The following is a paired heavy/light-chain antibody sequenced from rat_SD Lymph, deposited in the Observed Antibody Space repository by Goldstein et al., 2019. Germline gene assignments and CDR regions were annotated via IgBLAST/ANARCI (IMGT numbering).Light chain of an antibody. CDR2: STS. Sequence: DIQLTQSPSTLSASLGERVTISCRSSQSISNSLNWYQQKPDGTVKRLIYSTSTLESGVPSRFSGSGSGTDYSLSISSLESEDFAMYYCLQYTTYPRTFGGGTKLELK. J-gene: IGKJ1*01. CDR3: LQYTTYPRT. CDR1: QSISNS. V-gene: IGKV10S12*01.
Heavy chain of an antibody. D-gene: IGHD1-2*01. V-gene: IGHV5-7*01. Sequence: EVQLVESGGGLVQPGRSMKLSCAASGFTFNNYDMAWVCQAPKKGLEWVATISYDSSSTYYRDSVKGRFTISRDNAKSTLYLQMDSLRSEDTATYYCATSWGSYYSGHFAYWGQGVMVTVSS. J-gene: IGHJ2*01. CDR1: GFTFNNYD. CDR3: ATSWGSYYSGHFAY. CDR2: ISYDSSST.